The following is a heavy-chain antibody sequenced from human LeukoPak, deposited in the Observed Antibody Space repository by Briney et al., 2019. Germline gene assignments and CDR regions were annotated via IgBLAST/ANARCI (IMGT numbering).Heavy chain of an antibody. Sequence: SETLSLTCTVSGGSISSSSYYWGWIRQPPGKGLEWIGSIYYSGSTYYNPSLKSRVTISEDTSKNQFSLKLSSVTAADTAVHYCASFNGGSSSSHYWGQGTLVTVSS. CDR1: GGSISSSSYY. D-gene: IGHD6-6*01. CDR2: IYYSGST. J-gene: IGHJ4*02. CDR3: ASFNGGSSSSHY. V-gene: IGHV4-39*01.